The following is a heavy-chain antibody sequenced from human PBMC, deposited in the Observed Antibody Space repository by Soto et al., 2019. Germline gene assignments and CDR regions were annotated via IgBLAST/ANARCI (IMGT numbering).Heavy chain of an antibody. D-gene: IGHD2-21*01. CDR3: AKDVFADSKPFDY. J-gene: IGHJ4*02. CDR2: ISGRGHRT. V-gene: IGHV3-23*01. Sequence: PGGSLRLSCAVSGFTFRDYGMSWVRQAPGQGLEWVSAISGRGHRTYYADSVKGRFTISRDNSKNALYLQMNTLRAEDTATYYCAKDVFADSKPFDYWGQGTLVTVSS. CDR1: GFTFRDYG.